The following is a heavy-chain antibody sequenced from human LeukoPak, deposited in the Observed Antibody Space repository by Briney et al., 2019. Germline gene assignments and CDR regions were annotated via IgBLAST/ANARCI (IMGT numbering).Heavy chain of an antibody. Sequence: PSETLSLTCTVSGVSVSSTDPISTAGYYWGWIRQSPGKGLEWIASISYFGSTYYNPSLKSRVTISVDTSKNQFSLKLSSVTAADTAVYYCARPYLGTYYFDYWGQGTLVTVSS. D-gene: IGHD1-1*01. CDR2: ISYFGST. J-gene: IGHJ4*02. CDR3: ARPYLGTYYFDY. CDR1: GVSVSSTDPISTAGYY. V-gene: IGHV4-39*07.